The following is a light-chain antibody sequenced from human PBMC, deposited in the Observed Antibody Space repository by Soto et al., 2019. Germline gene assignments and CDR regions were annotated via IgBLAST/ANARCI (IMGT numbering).Light chain of an antibody. CDR1: QSISSW. Sequence: DIEMTQSPSTLSASVGDRVTIICRASQSISSWLAWYQQKPGKAPKLLIYKASSLESGVPSRFSGSGSGTEFTLTITSLQPDDFATYYCQQYNNYWTFGQGTK. CDR3: QQYNNYWT. J-gene: IGKJ1*01. CDR2: KAS. V-gene: IGKV1-5*03.